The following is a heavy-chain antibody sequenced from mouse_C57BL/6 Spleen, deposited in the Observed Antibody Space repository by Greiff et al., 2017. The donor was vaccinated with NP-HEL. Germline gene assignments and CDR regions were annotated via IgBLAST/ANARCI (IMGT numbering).Heavy chain of an antibody. D-gene: IGHD2-3*01. CDR2: INPSNGGT. CDR1: GYTFTSYW. V-gene: IGHV1-53*01. Sequence: QVQLQQPGTELVKPGASVKLSCKASGYTFTSYWMHWVKQRPGQGLEWIGNINPSNGGTNYNEKFKSKATLTVDKSSSTAYMQLSSLTSEDSAVYYCARDDGYYVAYYAMDYWGQGTSVTVSS. CDR3: ARDDGYYVAYYAMDY. J-gene: IGHJ4*01.